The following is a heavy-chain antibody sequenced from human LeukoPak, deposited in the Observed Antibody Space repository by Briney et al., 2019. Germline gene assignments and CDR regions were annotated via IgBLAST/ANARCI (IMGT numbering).Heavy chain of an antibody. CDR3: AKGEFYSSSWEDFDY. CDR1: GFTLSSYG. J-gene: IGHJ4*02. V-gene: IGHV3-30*18. CDR2: ISYDGSNK. Sequence: GGSLRLSCAASGFTLSSYGMHWVRQAPGKGVEWGAVISYDGSNKYYADSVQGRFTISRDNSKNTLYLQMNSLRAEDTAVYYCAKGEFYSSSWEDFDYWGQGTLVTVSS. D-gene: IGHD6-13*01.